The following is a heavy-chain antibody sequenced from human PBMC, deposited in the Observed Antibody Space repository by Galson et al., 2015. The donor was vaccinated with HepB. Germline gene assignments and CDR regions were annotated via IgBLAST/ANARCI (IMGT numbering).Heavy chain of an antibody. Sequence: SLRLSCAASGFTFSSYSMNWVRQAPGKGLEWVSSISSSSSYIYYADSVKGRFTISRDNAKNSLYLQMNSLRAEDTAVYYCARDQAYRYSYGFYYYGMDVWGQGTTVTVSS. CDR1: GFTFSSYS. CDR3: ARDQAYRYSYGFYYYGMDV. CDR2: ISSSSSYI. J-gene: IGHJ6*02. D-gene: IGHD5-18*01. V-gene: IGHV3-21*01.